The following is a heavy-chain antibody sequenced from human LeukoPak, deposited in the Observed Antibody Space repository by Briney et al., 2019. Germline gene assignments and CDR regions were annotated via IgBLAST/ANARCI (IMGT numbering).Heavy chain of an antibody. D-gene: IGHD5-24*01. J-gene: IGHJ4*02. Sequence: SETLSLTCTVSGGSISGHYWSWIRQPPGKGLEWIGYIYYSGSTNYNPSLKSRVTISVDTSKNQFSLKLSSVTAADTAVYYCARGTSRDGYNVYFDYWGQGTLVTVSS. V-gene: IGHV4-59*11. CDR3: ARGTSRDGYNVYFDY. CDR2: IYYSGST. CDR1: GGSISGHY.